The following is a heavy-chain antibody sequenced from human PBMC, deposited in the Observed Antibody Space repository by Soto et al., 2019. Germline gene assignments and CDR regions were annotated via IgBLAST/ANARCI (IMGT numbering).Heavy chain of an antibody. CDR1: GFTFSSYA. V-gene: IGHV3-23*01. CDR3: ARVRGEPYNRDWYRLYFDC. J-gene: IGHJ4*02. D-gene: IGHD6-19*01. Sequence: EVQLLESGGGLVQPGGSLRLSCAASGFTFSSYAMSWVRQAPGKGLEWVSAISGSGGSTYYADSVKGRFTISRDNAKNSLHLHVNSLRAEDTAMYYCARVRGEPYNRDWYRLYFDCWGQGTLVTVSS. CDR2: ISGSGGST.